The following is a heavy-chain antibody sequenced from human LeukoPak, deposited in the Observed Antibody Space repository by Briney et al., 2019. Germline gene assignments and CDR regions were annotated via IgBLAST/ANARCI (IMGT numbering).Heavy chain of an antibody. CDR1: GFTFSSYG. V-gene: IGHV3-30*02. CDR2: IRSEESNK. J-gene: IGHJ6*03. D-gene: IGHD3-10*01. Sequence: GGSLRLSCAASGFTFSSYGTLCVRHAPGKGLEWVAFIRSEESNKYYADSVKGRFTISRDNSKNTLYLQMNSLRAEDTAVYYCAKAPGSGNEVYYYYYMDVWGKGTTVTVSS. CDR3: AKAPGSGNEVYYYYYMDV.